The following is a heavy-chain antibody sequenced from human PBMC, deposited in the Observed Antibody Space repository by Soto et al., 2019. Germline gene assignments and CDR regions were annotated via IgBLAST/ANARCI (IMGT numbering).Heavy chain of an antibody. V-gene: IGHV1-69*01. D-gene: IGHD3-22*01. J-gene: IGHJ4*02. CDR1: GGTFSSYA. CDR2: IIPIFGTA. CDR3: ARGGYYYDSSGYYSRLDY. Sequence: QVQLVQSGAEVKKPGSSVKVSCKASGGTFSSYAISWVRQAPGQGLEWMGGIIPIFGTANSAQKFQGRVTITADESTSTAYMELSSLRSEDTAVYYCARGGYYYDSSGYYSRLDYWGQGTLVTVSS.